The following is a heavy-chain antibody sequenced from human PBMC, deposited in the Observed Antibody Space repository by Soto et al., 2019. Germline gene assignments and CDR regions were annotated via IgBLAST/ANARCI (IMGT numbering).Heavy chain of an antibody. CDR1: GYTFTSYG. CDR3: ARDAAVGLFDY. CDR2: ISAYNGNT. V-gene: IGHV1-18*01. J-gene: IGHJ4*02. Sequence: GASVKVSCKASGYTFTSYGISWVRQAPGQGLEWMGWISAYNGNTNYAQKLQGRVTMTTDTPPSTAYMELRSLRSDDTAVYYCARDAAVGLFDYWGQGTLVTVSS. D-gene: IGHD1-26*01.